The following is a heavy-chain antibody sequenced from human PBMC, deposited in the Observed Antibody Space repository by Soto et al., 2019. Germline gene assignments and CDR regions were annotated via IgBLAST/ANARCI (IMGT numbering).Heavy chain of an antibody. J-gene: IGHJ4*02. Sequence: SQTLSLTCAISGDTVSSNSAAWNWVRQSPSRGLEWLGRTYYRSKWYNDYAVSVKSRITVNPDTSKNQFSLQLNSVTPEDSAVYFCARAILAGSASFGMRDSWGQGTLVTAPQ. CDR1: GDTVSSNSAA. CDR3: ARAILAGSASFGMRDS. CDR2: TYYRSKWYN. V-gene: IGHV6-1*01. D-gene: IGHD3-10*01.